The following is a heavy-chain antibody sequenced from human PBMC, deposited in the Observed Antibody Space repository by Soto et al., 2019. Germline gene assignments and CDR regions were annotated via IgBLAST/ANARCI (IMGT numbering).Heavy chain of an antibody. CDR2: ISGSGGST. Sequence: EVQLLESGGGLVQPGGSLRLSCAASGFTSSCYAMSWVRQAPGKGLEWVSAISGSGGSTYYADSVKGRFTISRDNSKNTLYLQMNSLRAEDTAVYYCAKQRTVTQAEDYWGQGTLVTVSS. CDR1: GFTSSCYA. J-gene: IGHJ4*02. CDR3: AKQRTVTQAEDY. V-gene: IGHV3-23*01. D-gene: IGHD4-4*01.